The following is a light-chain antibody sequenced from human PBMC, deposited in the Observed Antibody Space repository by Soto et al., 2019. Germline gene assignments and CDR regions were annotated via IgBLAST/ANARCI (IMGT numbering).Light chain of an antibody. V-gene: IGLV1-51*01. Sequence: QSVLTQPPSVSAAPGQKVTISCSGSSSNIGGNSVSWYQQLPGTAPKLLIYDDNKRPSGIPDQFSGSKSGTSATLGITGFQTGDEADYYCGSWDSSLSAYVFGTGTKVT. CDR1: SSNIGGNS. CDR2: DDN. CDR3: GSWDSSLSAYV. J-gene: IGLJ1*01.